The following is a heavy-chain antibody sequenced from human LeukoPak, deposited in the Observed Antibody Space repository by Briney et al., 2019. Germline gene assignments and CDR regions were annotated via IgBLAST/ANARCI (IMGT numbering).Heavy chain of an antibody. J-gene: IGHJ5*02. CDR2: INPSGGST. Sequence: ASVKVSCKASGYTFTSYYMHWVRQAPGQGLEWMGIINPSGGSTSYAQKFQGGVTMTRDTSTSTVYMELSSLRSEDTAVYYCARSFPYCSSTSCYTAWFDPWGQGTLVTVSS. V-gene: IGHV1-46*01. CDR1: GYTFTSYY. D-gene: IGHD2-2*02. CDR3: ARSFPYCSSTSCYTAWFDP.